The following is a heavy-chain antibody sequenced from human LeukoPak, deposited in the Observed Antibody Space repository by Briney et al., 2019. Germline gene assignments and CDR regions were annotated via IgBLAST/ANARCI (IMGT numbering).Heavy chain of an antibody. Sequence: PRGSLPLSCVASRFPFSIYWMSWVRLAPGKGLEWVANIKQDGSEIYYVDSVKGPFTISRDNAKNSLYLQMNSLRAEDTGVYYCALYSSSWYGYFQHWGQGTVVTVSS. V-gene: IGHV3-7*01. D-gene: IGHD6-13*01. CDR2: IKQDGSEI. J-gene: IGHJ1*01. CDR1: RFPFSIYW. CDR3: ALYSSSWYGYFQH.